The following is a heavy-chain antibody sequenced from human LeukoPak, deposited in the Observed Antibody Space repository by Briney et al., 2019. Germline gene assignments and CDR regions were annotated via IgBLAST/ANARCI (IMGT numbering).Heavy chain of an antibody. V-gene: IGHV3-7*03. D-gene: IGHD4-23*01. CDR1: GFIFSSDW. Sequence: EGSLRLSCAASGFIFSSDWMNWVRQAPGKGLEWVANIKQDGSEKYYVASVKGRFTISRDNAKNSLYLQMNSLRADDTAVYYCVRGLRWPDFGGQGTLVTVSS. CDR2: IKQDGSEK. CDR3: VRGLRWPDF. J-gene: IGHJ4*02.